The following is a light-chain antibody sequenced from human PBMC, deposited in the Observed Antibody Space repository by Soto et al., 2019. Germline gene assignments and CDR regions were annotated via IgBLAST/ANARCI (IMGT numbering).Light chain of an antibody. Sequence: DIQMTQSPSTLSASVGDRVTITCRASQSISSWLAWYQQKPGKAPKLLIYKASSLESGVPSRFSGSGSGTAFTLTISSLQPADFATYDCQQYNSYPWTFGQGTKVEIK. CDR3: QQYNSYPWT. CDR1: QSISSW. CDR2: KAS. J-gene: IGKJ1*01. V-gene: IGKV1-5*03.